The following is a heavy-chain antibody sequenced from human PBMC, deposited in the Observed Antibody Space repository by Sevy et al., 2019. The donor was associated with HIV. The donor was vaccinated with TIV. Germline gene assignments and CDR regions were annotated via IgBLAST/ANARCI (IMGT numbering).Heavy chain of an antibody. J-gene: IGHJ5*02. CDR1: GFTFSSYA. V-gene: IGHV3-23*01. CDR2: ISGSGGST. Sequence: GGSLRLSCAASGFTFSSYAMSWVRQAPGKGLEWVSAISGSGGSTYYADSVKGRFTISRDNSKNTLYLQMNSLRAEDTAVYYCAKDSTDHCTNGVCYFDPWGQGTLVTVSS. D-gene: IGHD2-8*01. CDR3: AKDSTDHCTNGVCYFDP.